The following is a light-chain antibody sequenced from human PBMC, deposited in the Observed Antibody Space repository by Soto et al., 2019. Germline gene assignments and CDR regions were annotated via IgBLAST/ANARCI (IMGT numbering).Light chain of an antibody. J-gene: IGLJ2*01. CDR3: SSYAGSNIYVV. V-gene: IGLV2-8*01. CDR1: GSDVGGYNY. CDR2: EVS. Sequence: QSVLTQPPSASGSPGQSVTISCTGTGSDVGGYNYVSWYQHHPGKAPKLMLYEVSTRPSGVPDRFSGSKSGNTASLTVSGLQAEDEADYYCSSYAGSNIYVVFGGETKVTVL.